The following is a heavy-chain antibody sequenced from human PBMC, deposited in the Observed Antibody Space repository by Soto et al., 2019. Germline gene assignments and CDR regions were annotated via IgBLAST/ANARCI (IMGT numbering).Heavy chain of an antibody. Sequence: GASVKVSCKASGGTFSSYAISWVRQAPGQGLEWMGWISTENGNTNYAQNLQGRVILTRDRSTNTAYMELRSLRPEDTATYYGARDSCSGTFDKCGQRDRVTVSS. D-gene: IGHD2-15*01. V-gene: IGHV1-18*01. CDR1: GGTFSSYA. J-gene: IGHJ4*02. CDR2: ISTENGNT. CDR3: ARDSCSGTFDK.